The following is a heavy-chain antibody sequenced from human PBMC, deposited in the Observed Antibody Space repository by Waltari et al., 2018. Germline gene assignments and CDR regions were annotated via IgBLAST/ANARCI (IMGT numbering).Heavy chain of an antibody. Sequence: EANLADSGGGWVQPGGSLRLSCTASGFRFSLLGVGWVRQAPGKGREWVSAISGSGADTFYADSVKDRFVISRDNSKNTVFLEMNRLRAEDTALYYCAKDPPGSYYEGFDEWGQGTMVTVSS. CDR3: AKDPPGSYYEGFDE. D-gene: IGHD1-26*01. CDR1: GFRFSLLG. J-gene: IGHJ3*01. CDR2: ISGSGADT. V-gene: IGHV3-23*04.